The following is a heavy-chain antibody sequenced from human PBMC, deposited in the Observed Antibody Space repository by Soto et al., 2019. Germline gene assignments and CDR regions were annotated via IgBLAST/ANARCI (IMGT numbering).Heavy chain of an antibody. Sequence: PGESLKISCKGSGYTFAGYWIAWVRQMPGKGLELMGIIYPSDSDTRYRPSFQGHVTISADKSISSAYLQWSSLRASDTAMYYCAIGGVSTRTSDYWGQGTPVTVSS. J-gene: IGHJ4*02. CDR1: GYTFAGYW. D-gene: IGHD3-3*01. CDR2: IYPSDSDT. CDR3: AIGGVSTRTSDY. V-gene: IGHV5-51*01.